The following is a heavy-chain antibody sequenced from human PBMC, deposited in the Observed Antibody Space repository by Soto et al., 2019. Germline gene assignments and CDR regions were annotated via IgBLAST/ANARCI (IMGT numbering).Heavy chain of an antibody. V-gene: IGHV4-30-4*01. CDR3: AREVISSYSSGWYEDY. Sequence: QVQLQESGPGLVKPSQTLSLTCTVSGGSISSGDYYWSWIRQPPGKGLEWIGYIYYSGSTYYNPSLKSRVTISVDTSKNQFSLKLSSVTAADTAVYYCAREVISSYSSGWYEDYWGQGTLVTVSS. CDR2: IYYSGST. J-gene: IGHJ4*02. CDR1: GGSISSGDYY. D-gene: IGHD6-19*01.